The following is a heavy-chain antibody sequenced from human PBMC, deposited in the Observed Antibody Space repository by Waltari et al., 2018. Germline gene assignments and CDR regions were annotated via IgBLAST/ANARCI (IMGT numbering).Heavy chain of an antibody. CDR2: IYYSGST. CDR3: AGDLGIAAAGLFDY. D-gene: IGHD6-13*01. CDR1: GGSISSSSYY. J-gene: IGHJ4*02. V-gene: IGHV4-39*07. Sequence: QLQLQESGPGLVKPSETLSLTCTVSGGSISSSSYYWGWIRQPPGKGLEWIGSIYYSGSTYYNPSLKSRVTISVDTSKNQFSLKLSSVTAADTAVYYCAGDLGIAAAGLFDYWGQGTLVTVSS.